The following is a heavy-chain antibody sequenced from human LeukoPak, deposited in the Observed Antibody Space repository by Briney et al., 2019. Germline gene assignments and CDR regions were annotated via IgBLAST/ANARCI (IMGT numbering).Heavy chain of an antibody. J-gene: IGHJ3*02. CDR1: GNSISSYY. D-gene: IGHD2-2*01. V-gene: IGHV4-59*12. CDR3: ARSPPRCSSTSCHAGDAFDM. CDR2: IYYSGST. Sequence: PSETLSLTCTVSGNSISSYYWSWLRQPPGKGLEWLGYIYYSGSTNYNPSLKSRVTISVDTSKNQFSLKLSSVTAADTAVYHCARSPPRCSSTSCHAGDAFDMWGQGTMVTVSS.